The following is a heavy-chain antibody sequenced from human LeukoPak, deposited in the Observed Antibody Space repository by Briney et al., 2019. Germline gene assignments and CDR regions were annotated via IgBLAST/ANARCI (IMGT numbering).Heavy chain of an antibody. Sequence: GASVKVSCKASGYTFTSYAMHWVRQAPGQRLEWMGWINAGNGNTKYSQKFQGRVTITRDTSASTAYMELSSLRSEDTAVYYCARELKYYYGSGKYGMDVWGQGTTVTVSS. CDR3: ARELKYYYGSGKYGMDV. J-gene: IGHJ6*02. CDR2: INAGNGNT. D-gene: IGHD3-10*01. CDR1: GYTFTSYA. V-gene: IGHV1-3*01.